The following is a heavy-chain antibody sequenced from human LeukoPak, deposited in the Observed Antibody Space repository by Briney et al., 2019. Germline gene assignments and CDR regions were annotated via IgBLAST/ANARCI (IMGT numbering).Heavy chain of an antibody. V-gene: IGHV1-3*01. Sequence: GASVKVSCKASGYTFTSYAIHWVRQAPGQRLEWMGWINPANGITKYSQKFQGRVTITSDTSASTAHMELSGLRSEGAAVYYCARLPGGLGRYYFEYWGQGTLVAVSS. CDR1: GYTFTSYA. CDR2: INPANGIT. J-gene: IGHJ4*02. D-gene: IGHD3-16*02. CDR3: ARLPGGLGRYYFEY.